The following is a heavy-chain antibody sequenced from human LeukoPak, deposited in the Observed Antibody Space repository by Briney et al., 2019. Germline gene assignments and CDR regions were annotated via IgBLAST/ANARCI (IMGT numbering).Heavy chain of an antibody. CDR1: GGSFSGYY. J-gene: IGHJ4*02. D-gene: IGHD3-22*01. V-gene: IGHV4-34*01. CDR2: INHSGST. CDR3: VREGYDSSGYYLDS. Sequence: SETLSLTCAVYGGSFSGYYWSWIRQPPGKGLEWIGEINHSGSTNYNPSLKSRVTISVDTSKNQISLKLYSVTAADTAVYYCVREGYDSSGYYLDSWGQGTLVTVSS.